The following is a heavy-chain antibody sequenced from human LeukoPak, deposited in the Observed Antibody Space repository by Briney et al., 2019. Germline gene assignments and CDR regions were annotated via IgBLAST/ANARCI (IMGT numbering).Heavy chain of an antibody. CDR1: RYSFSNAG. CDR3: AKEGYYYGSGTYDPPKYYGMDV. D-gene: IGHD3-10*01. CDR2: ISAYNGNT. J-gene: IGHJ6*02. Sequence: ASVKVSCKASRYSFSNAGISWVRQAPGQGLEWMGWISAYNGNTFYAQKFQGRLTMTTDTSTSTAYMQLRSLRSDDTAVYYCAKEGYYYGSGTYDPPKYYGMDVWGQGTTVIVSS. V-gene: IGHV1-18*01.